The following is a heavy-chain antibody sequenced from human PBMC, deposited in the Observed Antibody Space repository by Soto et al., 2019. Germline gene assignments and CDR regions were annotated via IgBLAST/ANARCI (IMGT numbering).Heavy chain of an antibody. V-gene: IGHV4-59*01. D-gene: IGHD1-26*01. CDR3: ARVESGSYFYYHYGMDV. Sequence: SETLSLTCTVSGGSISNYYWSWIRQPPGKGLEWIGYIYDSGSTNYNPSLKSRVTISVDTSKNQFSLKLSSVTAADTAVYYCARVESGSYFYYHYGMDVWGQGTKVPVAS. CDR1: GGSISNYY. J-gene: IGHJ6*02. CDR2: IYDSGST.